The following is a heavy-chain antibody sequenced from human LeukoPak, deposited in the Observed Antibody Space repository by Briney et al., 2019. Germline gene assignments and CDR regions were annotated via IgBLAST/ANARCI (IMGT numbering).Heavy chain of an antibody. CDR1: GYSFNSYW. V-gene: IGHV5-51*01. D-gene: IGHD3-10*01. J-gene: IGHJ4*02. CDR3: ARVLLWFGEKYYFDF. CDR2: IYPGDSDT. Sequence: GESLKISCKGSGYSFNSYWIGWVRQMPGKGLEWMGIIYPGDSDTRYSPSFQGQVTISADKSISTAYLQWSSLKASDTAIYYCARVLLWFGEKYYFDFWGQGTLVTVSS.